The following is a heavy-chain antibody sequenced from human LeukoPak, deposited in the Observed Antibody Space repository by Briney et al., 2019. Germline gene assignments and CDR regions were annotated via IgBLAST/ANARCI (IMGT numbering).Heavy chain of an antibody. D-gene: IGHD5-18*01. J-gene: IGHJ4*02. CDR2: VTTSGGNT. Sequence: QPGRSLRLSCAASGFTFSSYAMLWVRQAPGKGLEWVSAVTTSGGNTFYADSVKGRFTISRDNSKNTLYLQMSSLTAEDTAVYYCAKAIYSHGLVHRWVQGILVPVSS. CDR1: GFTFSSYA. CDR3: AKAIYSHGLVHR. V-gene: IGHV3-23*01.